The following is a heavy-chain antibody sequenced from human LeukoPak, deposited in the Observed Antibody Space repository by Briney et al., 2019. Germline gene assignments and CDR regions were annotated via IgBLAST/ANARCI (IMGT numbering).Heavy chain of an antibody. D-gene: IGHD3-10*01. CDR1: GFTFSSYS. J-gene: IGHJ4*02. V-gene: IGHV3-21*01. Sequence: GGSLRLSCAASGFTFSSYSMNWVRQAPGKGLEWVSSISSSSSYIYYADSVKGRFTISRDNAENSLYLQMNSLRAEDTAVYYCARGLRGVYDYWGQGTLVTVSS. CDR3: ARGLRGVYDY. CDR2: ISSSSSYI.